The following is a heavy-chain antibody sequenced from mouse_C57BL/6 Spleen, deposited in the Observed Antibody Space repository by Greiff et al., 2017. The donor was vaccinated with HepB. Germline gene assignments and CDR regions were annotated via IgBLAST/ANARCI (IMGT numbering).Heavy chain of an antibody. CDR1: GYSFTDYN. CDR3: ARGDYYGSSYEGFDY. V-gene: IGHV1-39*01. D-gene: IGHD1-1*01. Sequence: EVKLMESGPELVKPGASVKISCKASGYSFTDYNMNWVKQSNGKSLEWIGVINPNYGTTSYNQKFKGKATLTVDQSSSTAYMQLNSLTSEDSAVYYCARGDYYGSSYEGFDYWGQGTTLTVSS. CDR2: INPNYGTT. J-gene: IGHJ2*01.